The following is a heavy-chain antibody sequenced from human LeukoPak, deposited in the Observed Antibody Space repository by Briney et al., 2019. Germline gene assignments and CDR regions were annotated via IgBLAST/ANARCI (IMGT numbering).Heavy chain of an antibody. J-gene: IGHJ3*02. Sequence: GESLKISCKASGYSFTSYWTAWVRQMPGKGLEGMGIIYPDDSDTRYSPSFQGQVTISADKSISTAYLQWSSLKASDTAMYYCARRDYGDNEAFDIWGQGTMVTVSS. V-gene: IGHV5-51*01. CDR1: GYSFTSYW. CDR3: ARRDYGDNEAFDI. CDR2: IYPDDSDT. D-gene: IGHD4-17*01.